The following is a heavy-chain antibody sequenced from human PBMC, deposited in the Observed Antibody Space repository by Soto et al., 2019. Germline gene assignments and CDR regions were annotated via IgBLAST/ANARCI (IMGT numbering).Heavy chain of an antibody. Sequence: QLQLQESGPGLVKPSGTLSLTCTVSGASISSTSYWGWIRQPPGKGLEWIGAMYHRGNTYYSPSLKGRVTVSVDTSKNQISLRLTSVTAADTAVYYCARQTGLVRGVIDSWGQGTLVTVSS. J-gene: IGHJ4*02. CDR1: GASISSTSY. CDR2: MYHRGNT. V-gene: IGHV4-39*01. D-gene: IGHD3-10*01. CDR3: ARQTGLVRGVIDS.